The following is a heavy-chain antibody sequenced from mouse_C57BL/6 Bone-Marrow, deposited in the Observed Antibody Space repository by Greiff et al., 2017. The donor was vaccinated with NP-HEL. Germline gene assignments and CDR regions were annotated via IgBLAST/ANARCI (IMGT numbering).Heavy chain of an antibody. D-gene: IGHD1-1*01. CDR3: ARHFYYGSSSWFAY. V-gene: IGHV5-6*02. CDR1: GFTFSSYG. J-gene: IGHJ3*01. CDR2: ISSGGSYT. Sequence: EVMLVESGGDLVKPGGSLKLSCAASGFTFSSYGMSWVRQTPDKRLEWVATISSGGSYTYYPASVKGRFTISRDNAKNTLYLQMSSLKSEDTAMYYCARHFYYGSSSWFAYWGQGTLVTVSA.